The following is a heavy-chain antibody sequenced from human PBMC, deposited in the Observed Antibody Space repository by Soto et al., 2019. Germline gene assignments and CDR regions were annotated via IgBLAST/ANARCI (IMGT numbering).Heavy chain of an antibody. CDR2: IIPMLGMS. CDR3: ATSYGSGSSHFDS. CDR1: GGTFNTHT. V-gene: IGHV1-69*02. J-gene: IGHJ4*02. D-gene: IGHD3-10*01. Sequence: QVHLVQFGAEVREPGSSVKVSCTASGGTFNTHTISWVRQAPGLGLEWMGRIIPMLGMSNSPQKFQGRVSXTXDXXTSTVYMALTRLTSDDTAVYSCATSYGSGSSHFDSWGQGTLVTVSS.